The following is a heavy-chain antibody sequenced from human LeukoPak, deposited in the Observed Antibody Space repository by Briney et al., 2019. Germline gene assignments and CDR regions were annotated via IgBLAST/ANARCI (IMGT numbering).Heavy chain of an antibody. J-gene: IGHJ4*02. CDR3: ARDWTAYSSSGSIFDY. CDR1: GYTLTSYY. D-gene: IGHD3-22*01. Sequence: GASVKVSCKASGYTLTSYYMHWVRQAPGQGLEWMGIINPSVGSTDYAQKFQGRVTMTRDTSTNTVYMELSSLRSEDTAVYYCARDWTAYSSSGSIFDYWGQGTLVTVSS. V-gene: IGHV1-46*01. CDR2: INPSVGST.